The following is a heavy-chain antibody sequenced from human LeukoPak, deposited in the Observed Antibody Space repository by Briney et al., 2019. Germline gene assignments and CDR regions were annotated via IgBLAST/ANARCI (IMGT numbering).Heavy chain of an antibody. CDR1: GGSFSGYY. D-gene: IGHD4-11*01. V-gene: IGHV4-59*01. CDR3: ARDVTTGGPFDY. J-gene: IGHJ4*02. CDR2: IYYSGST. Sequence: SETLSLTCAVYGGSFSGYYWSWIRQPPGKGLEWIGYIYYSGSTNYNPSLKSRVTISVDTSKNQFSLKLSSVTAADTAVYYCARDVTTGGPFDYWGQGTLVTVSS.